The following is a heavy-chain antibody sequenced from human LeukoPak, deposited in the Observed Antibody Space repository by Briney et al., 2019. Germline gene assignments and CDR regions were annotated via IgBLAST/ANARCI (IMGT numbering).Heavy chain of an antibody. D-gene: IGHD3-10*01. CDR2: IYHSGST. J-gene: IGHJ3*02. Sequence: SETLSLTCTVSGYSISSGYYWGWIRQPPGKGLEWIGSIYHSGSTYYNPSLKSRVTISVDTSKNQFSLKLSSVTAADTAVYYCARSDGYGLIGIWGQGTMVTVSS. CDR1: GYSISSGYY. V-gene: IGHV4-38-2*02. CDR3: ARSDGYGLIGI.